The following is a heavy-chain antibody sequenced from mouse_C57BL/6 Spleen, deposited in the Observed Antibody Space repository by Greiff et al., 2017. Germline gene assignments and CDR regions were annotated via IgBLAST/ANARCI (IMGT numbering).Heavy chain of an antibody. J-gene: IGHJ4*01. CDR2: ISYDGSN. CDR1: GYSITSGYY. V-gene: IGHV3-6*01. Sequence: EVKLQESGPGLVKPSQSLSLTCSVTGYSITSGYYWNWIRQFPGNKLEWMGYISYDGSNNYNPSLKNRISITRYTSKNQFFLKLNSVTTEDTATYYCARTPPSYAMDYWGQGTSVTVSS. CDR3: ARTPPSYAMDY.